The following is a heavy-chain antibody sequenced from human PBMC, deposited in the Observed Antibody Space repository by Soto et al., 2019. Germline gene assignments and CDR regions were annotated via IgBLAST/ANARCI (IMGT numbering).Heavy chain of an antibody. V-gene: IGHV4-31*03. CDR3: ARDLYYYGSGSSYNWFDP. Sequence: LSLTCTVSCGSISSGGYYWSWIRQHPGKGLEWIGYIYYSGSTYYNPSLKSRVTISVDTSKNQFSLKLSSVTAADTAVYYCARDLYYYGSGSSYNWFDPWGQGTLVTVSS. CDR2: IYYSGST. D-gene: IGHD3-10*01. CDR1: CGSISSGGYY. J-gene: IGHJ5*02.